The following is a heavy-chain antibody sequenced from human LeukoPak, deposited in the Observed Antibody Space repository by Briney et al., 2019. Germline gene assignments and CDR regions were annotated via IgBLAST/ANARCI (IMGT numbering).Heavy chain of an antibody. V-gene: IGHV1-2*02. J-gene: IGHJ4*02. CDR3: ARNFYFDSSGYYHY. CDR2: INPNSGGT. CDR1: GYTFTGYY. Sequence: ASVKVSCKASGYTFTGYYMHWVRQAPGQGLEWMGWINPNSGGTNYAQKFQGRVTMTRDTSISTAYMDLSRLSSDDTAVYYCARNFYFDSSGYYHYWGQGTLVTVSS. D-gene: IGHD3-22*01.